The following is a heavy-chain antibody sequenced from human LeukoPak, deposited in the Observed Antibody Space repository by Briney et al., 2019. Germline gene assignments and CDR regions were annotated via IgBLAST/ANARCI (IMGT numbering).Heavy chain of an antibody. D-gene: IGHD2-21*01. Sequence: SETLSLTCTVSGGSISSGGYYWSWIRQHPGKGLEWIGYTYYSGSTYYNPSLKSRVTISVDTSKNQFSLKLSSVTAADTAVYYCARDQMGLVFPYGMDVWGQGTTVTVSS. CDR1: GGSISSGGYY. CDR2: TYYSGST. J-gene: IGHJ6*02. CDR3: ARDQMGLVFPYGMDV. V-gene: IGHV4-31*03.